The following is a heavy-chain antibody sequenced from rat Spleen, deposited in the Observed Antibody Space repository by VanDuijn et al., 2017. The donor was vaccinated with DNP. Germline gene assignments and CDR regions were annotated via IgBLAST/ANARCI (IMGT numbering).Heavy chain of an antibody. CDR2: ITYDGRTA. Sequence: EVQLVESGGGLVQPGGSLKLSCAASGFTFSDYNMAWVRQAPKKGLEWVATITYDGRTAYYRDSVKGQFTISRDNSETTLNLQMDSLRSEDTATHFCTTLNYYASLSEYFDYWGPGVMVTVSS. D-gene: IGHD1-12*01. CDR3: TTLNYYASLSEYFDY. J-gene: IGHJ2*01. CDR1: GFTFSDYN. V-gene: IGHV5-7*01.